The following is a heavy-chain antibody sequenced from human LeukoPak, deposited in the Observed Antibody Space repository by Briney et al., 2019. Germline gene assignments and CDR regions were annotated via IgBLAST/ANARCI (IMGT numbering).Heavy chain of an antibody. J-gene: IGHJ4*02. Sequence: PSETLSLTCAVYGRSFSGYYWSWIRLPPGKGLEWIGEIHHRGTTYYNPSLRSRVTISVDTSKNQFSLRLTSVTAADTAVYYCARVTYNGYQHFDYWGQGNLVTVS. CDR2: IHHRGTT. CDR3: ARVTYNGYQHFDY. D-gene: IGHD3-10*01. V-gene: IGHV4-34*01. CDR1: GRSFSGYY.